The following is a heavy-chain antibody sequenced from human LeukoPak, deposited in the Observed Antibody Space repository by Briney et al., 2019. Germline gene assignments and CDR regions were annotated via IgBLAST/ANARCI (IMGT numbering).Heavy chain of an antibody. J-gene: IGHJ4*02. Sequence: PSGTLSLTCAVSGGSISSANWWSWVRQPPGKGLEWIGEIHHSGSTNHNPSLRSRVTISVDTSKNQFSLKLSSVTAADTAVYYCARDLGARITMVRGARYTYYFDYWGQGTLVTVSS. CDR1: GGSISSANW. CDR3: ARDLGARITMVRGARYTYYFDY. D-gene: IGHD3-10*01. V-gene: IGHV4-4*02. CDR2: IHHSGST.